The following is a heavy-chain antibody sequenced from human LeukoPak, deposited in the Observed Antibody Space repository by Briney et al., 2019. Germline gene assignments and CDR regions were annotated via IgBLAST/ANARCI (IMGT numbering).Heavy chain of an antibody. V-gene: IGHV3-23*01. D-gene: IGHD6-13*01. CDR1: GFTFSSYA. CDR3: ARDRAAAGFDP. J-gene: IGHJ5*02. CDR2: ISGSGGST. Sequence: GGSLRLSCAASGFTFSSYAMSWVRQAPGKGLEWVSAISGSGGSTYYADSVKGRFTISRDNSKNTLYLQMNSLRAEDTAVYCCARDRAAAGFDPWGQGTLVTVSS.